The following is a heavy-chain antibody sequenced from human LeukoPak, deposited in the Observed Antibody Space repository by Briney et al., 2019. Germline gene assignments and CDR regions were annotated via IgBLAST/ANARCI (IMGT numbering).Heavy chain of an antibody. Sequence: GGSLRLSCAASGFTFSNWMHWVRQVPGKGLVWVSRINPDGSSTSYVDSVKGRFTISRDNAKNTLYLQMNSLRAEDTAVYYCARPSGWEYGFDPWGQGTRVTVSS. CDR3: ARPSGWEYGFDP. CDR1: GFTFSNW. V-gene: IGHV3-74*01. J-gene: IGHJ5*02. CDR2: INPDGSST. D-gene: IGHD1-26*01.